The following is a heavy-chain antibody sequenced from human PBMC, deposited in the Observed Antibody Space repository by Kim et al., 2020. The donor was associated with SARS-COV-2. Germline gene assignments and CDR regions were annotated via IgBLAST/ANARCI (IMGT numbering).Heavy chain of an antibody. CDR2: ISYDGSNK. D-gene: IGHD2-2*01. CDR3: AKGHDIVVVPAANPTNWFDP. CDR1: GFTFSSYG. Sequence: GGSLRLSCAASGFTFSSYGMHWVRQAPGKGLEWVAVISYDGSNKYYADSVKGRFTISRDNSKNTLYLQMNSLRAEDTAVYYCAKGHDIVVVPAANPTNWFDPWGQGTLVTVSS. V-gene: IGHV3-30*18. J-gene: IGHJ5*02.